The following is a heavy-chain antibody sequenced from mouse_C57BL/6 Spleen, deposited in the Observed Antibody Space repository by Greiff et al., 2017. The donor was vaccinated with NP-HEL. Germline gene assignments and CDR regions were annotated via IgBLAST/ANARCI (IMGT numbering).Heavy chain of an antibody. CDR1: GYTFTSYW. J-gene: IGHJ2*01. CDR3: ARWSLDGYSPFDY. Sequence: QVQLQQPGAELVRPGSSVKLSCKASGYTFTSYWMDWVKQRPGQGLEWIGNIYPSDSETHYNQKFKDKATLPVDKSSITAYMQLSSLTSEDSAVYYCARWSLDGYSPFDYWGQGTTLTVSS. CDR2: IYPSDSET. V-gene: IGHV1-61*01. D-gene: IGHD2-3*01.